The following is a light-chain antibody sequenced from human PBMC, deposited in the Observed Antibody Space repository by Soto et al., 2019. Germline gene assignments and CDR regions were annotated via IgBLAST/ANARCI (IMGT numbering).Light chain of an antibody. V-gene: IGKV3-20*01. CDR3: QQYGSSPNT. CDR1: QSVSSSR. J-gene: IGKJ5*01. Sequence: EVVLTQSPGTLSLSPGERGTLSCRASQSVSSSRLAWYQRKPGQAPRLLIYDASSRATGIPDRFSAIGSGTDYTLTISRLEPEDFGVYYCQQYGSSPNTFGQGTRLDVK. CDR2: DAS.